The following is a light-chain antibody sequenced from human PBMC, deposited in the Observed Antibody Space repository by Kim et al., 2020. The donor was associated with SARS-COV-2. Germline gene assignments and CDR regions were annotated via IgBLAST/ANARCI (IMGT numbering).Light chain of an antibody. V-gene: IGKV3-11*01. J-gene: IGKJ2*01. Sequence: EIVLTQSPATLSLSPGERATLSCRASQSVSSYLAWYQQKPGQAPRLLIYDASNRATGIPARFSGSGSGTDFTLTISSLEPEDFAVFYCQQRTNWPLYTCGQGTKLEI. CDR2: DAS. CDR1: QSVSSY. CDR3: QQRTNWPLYT.